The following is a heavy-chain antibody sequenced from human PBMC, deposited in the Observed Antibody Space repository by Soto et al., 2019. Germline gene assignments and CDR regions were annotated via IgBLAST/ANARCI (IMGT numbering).Heavy chain of an antibody. CDR2: SSWNGDII. CDR1: GFNFDDYA. V-gene: IGHV3-9*01. CDR3: VKDATVAAYYFDY. J-gene: IGHJ4*02. Sequence: GGSLRLSCAASGFNFDDYAMHWVRQAPGKGLEWVSGSSWNGDIIGYADSVRGRFTISRDNAKNSLYLQMNSLRTEDTALYYCVKDATVAAYYFDYWGQGTLVTVSS. D-gene: IGHD6-19*01.